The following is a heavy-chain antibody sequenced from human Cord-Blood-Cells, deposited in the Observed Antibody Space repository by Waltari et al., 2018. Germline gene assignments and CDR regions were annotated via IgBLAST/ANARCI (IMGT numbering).Heavy chain of an antibody. D-gene: IGHD3-10*01. V-gene: IGHV4-38-2*02. CDR3: ARDEGETMVRGGSSFDY. CDR2: IYHSGST. CDR1: GYSSSSGSY. Sequence: QVQLQESGPGLVKPSETLSLTCAVSGYSSSSGSYWGWLRPAPGKGLEWIGSIYHSGSTYYNPSLKSRVTISVDTSKNQFSLKLSSVTAADTAVYYCARDEGETMVRGGSSFDYWGQGTLVTVSS. J-gene: IGHJ4*02.